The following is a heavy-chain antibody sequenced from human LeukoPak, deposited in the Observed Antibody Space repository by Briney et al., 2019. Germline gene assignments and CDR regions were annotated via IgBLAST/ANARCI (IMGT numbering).Heavy chain of an antibody. CDR2: INSDGSSI. V-gene: IGHV3-74*01. CDR1: GFTFSSYW. J-gene: IGHJ4*02. CDR3: ASSFWSGYYDF. D-gene: IGHD3-3*01. Sequence: GGSLRLSCAASGFTFSSYWMHWVRQAPGKGLVWVSRINSDGSSISYADSVKGRFTISRDNAKNTLYLQMNSLRAEDTAVYYCASSFWSGYYDFWGQGALVTVSS.